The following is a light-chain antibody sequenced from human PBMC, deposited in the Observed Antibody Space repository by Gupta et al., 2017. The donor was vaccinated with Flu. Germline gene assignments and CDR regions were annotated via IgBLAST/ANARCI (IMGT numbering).Light chain of an antibody. Sequence: ATLSWSPGERATLSGRASQSVSRYLAWYQQKPGQAPRLLIYDASNRATGIPARFSGSGSGTDFTLTISSLEPEDFAVYYCQQRSNWPPYTFGQGTKLQIK. CDR1: QSVSRY. V-gene: IGKV3-11*01. J-gene: IGKJ2*01. CDR3: QQRSNWPPYT. CDR2: DAS.